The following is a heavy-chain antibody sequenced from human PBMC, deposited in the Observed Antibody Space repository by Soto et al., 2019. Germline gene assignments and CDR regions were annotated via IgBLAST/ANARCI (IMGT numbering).Heavy chain of an antibody. D-gene: IGHD5-12*01. CDR1: GGSISSSSYY. CDR2: IYYSGST. CDR3: ARREMATIPPAAFDI. V-gene: IGHV4-39*01. J-gene: IGHJ3*02. Sequence: TSETLSLTCTVSGGSISSSSYYWSWIRQPPGKGLEWIGSIYYSGSTYYNPSLKSRVTISVDTSKNQFSLKLSSVTAADTAVYYCARREMATIPPAAFDIWGQGTMVTVSS.